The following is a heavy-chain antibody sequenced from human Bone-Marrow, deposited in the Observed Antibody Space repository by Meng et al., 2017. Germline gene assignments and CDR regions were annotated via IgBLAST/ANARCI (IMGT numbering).Heavy chain of an antibody. D-gene: IGHD6-19*01. Sequence: GSLRLSCTVSGYSISSGYYWGWIRQPPGKGLEWIGSIYHSGSTYYNPSLKSRVTISVDTSKNQFSLKLSSVTAADTAVYYCAREVERGPGDSSGWVRWFDPWGQGTLVTVSS. CDR2: IYHSGST. J-gene: IGHJ5*02. CDR1: GYSISSGYY. CDR3: AREVERGPGDSSGWVRWFDP. V-gene: IGHV4-38-2*02.